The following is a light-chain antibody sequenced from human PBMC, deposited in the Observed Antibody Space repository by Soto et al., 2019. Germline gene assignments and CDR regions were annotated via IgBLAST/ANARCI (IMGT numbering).Light chain of an antibody. CDR3: QQYGSSPRT. J-gene: IGKJ1*01. Sequence: IVLTQSPATLSVSPGERATLSCRASQSVSSNLAWHQQRPGQAPRLLIYGASTRATGVPARFSGSGSGTDFTLTISRLEPEDFAVYYCQQYGSSPRTFGQGTKVDIK. V-gene: IGKV3-20*01. CDR2: GAS. CDR1: QSVSSN.